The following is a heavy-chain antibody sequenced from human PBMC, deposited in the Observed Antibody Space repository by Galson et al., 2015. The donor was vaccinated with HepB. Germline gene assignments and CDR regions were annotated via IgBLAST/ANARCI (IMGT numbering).Heavy chain of an antibody. V-gene: IGHV3-7*03. CDR3: AGDGPDAAIALAVASQKDYFDY. CDR1: GFTFSSYW. CDR2: IKQDGSEK. D-gene: IGHD6-19*01. Sequence: SLRLSCEASGFTFSSYWMSWVRQAPGKGLEWVANIKQDGSEKYYVDSVKGRFTISRDNAKNSLYLQMNSLRAEDTAVYYCAGDGPDAAIALAVASQKDYFDYWGQGTLVTVSS. J-gene: IGHJ4*02.